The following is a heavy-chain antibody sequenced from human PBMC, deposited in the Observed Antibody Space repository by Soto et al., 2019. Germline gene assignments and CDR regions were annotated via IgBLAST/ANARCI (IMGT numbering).Heavy chain of an antibody. V-gene: IGHV3-53*01. CDR1: GLTISGKKY. J-gene: IGHJ3*01. CDR2: LYDVDGS. Sequence: DVQLVESGGGLIQPGESLRLSCAAFGLTISGKKYVAWVRQAPEKRLEWVSALYDVDGSYYADSVTGRFTTSSDSSKTTVYLQMNDLRPDDTAVYYCATWHEREHAFDVWGQGTTVTISS. CDR3: ATWHEREHAFDV. D-gene: IGHD1-1*01.